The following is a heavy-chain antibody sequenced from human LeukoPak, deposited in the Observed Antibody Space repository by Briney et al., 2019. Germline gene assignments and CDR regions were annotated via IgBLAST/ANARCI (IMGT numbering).Heavy chain of an antibody. Sequence: ASVKVSCRASGYTFTAHYIHWVRQAPGQGLEWMGWIDPNSGGTNYAQRFLGSVTMTGDTSINTAFMEVRRLRSDDTAIYYCAWGRGTTMVRGVITNYFDLWGRGSLVTVSS. J-gene: IGHJ2*01. CDR1: GYTFTAHY. D-gene: IGHD3-10*01. V-gene: IGHV1-2*02. CDR2: IDPNSGGT. CDR3: AWGRGTTMVRGVITNYFDL.